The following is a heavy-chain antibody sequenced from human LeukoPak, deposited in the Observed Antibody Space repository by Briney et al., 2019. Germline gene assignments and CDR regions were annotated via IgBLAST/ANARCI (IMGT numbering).Heavy chain of an antibody. Sequence: GASVKVSCKASGGTFSSYAISWVRQAPGQGLEWMGGIIPIFGTANYAQKLQGRVTMTTDTSTSTAYMELRSLRSDDTAVYYCARDRYYDFWSGYSPWFDPWGQGTLITVSS. CDR2: IIPIFGTA. D-gene: IGHD3-3*01. J-gene: IGHJ5*02. CDR3: ARDRYYDFWSGYSPWFDP. V-gene: IGHV1-69*05. CDR1: GGTFSSYA.